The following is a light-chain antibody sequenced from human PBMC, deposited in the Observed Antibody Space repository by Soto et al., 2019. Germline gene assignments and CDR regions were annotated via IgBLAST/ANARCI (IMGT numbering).Light chain of an antibody. J-gene: IGKJ1*01. CDR1: HSVSSR. CDR3: QQYGSSPRT. CDR2: GAS. Sequence: EIVMTQSPATLSVSPGERATLSCRASHSVSSRLAWYQQKPGQAPRLLIYGASSRATGIPDRFSGSGSGTDFTLTISRLEPEDFAVYYCQQYGSSPRTFGQGTKVEIK. V-gene: IGKV3-20*01.